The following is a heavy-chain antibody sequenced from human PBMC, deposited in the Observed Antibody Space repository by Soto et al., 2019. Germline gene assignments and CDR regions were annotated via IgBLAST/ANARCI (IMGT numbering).Heavy chain of an antibody. CDR1: GYTFTGYY. D-gene: IGHD6-13*01. CDR3: ARTRPYSSPLYYGMDV. Sequence: ASVKVSCKASGYTFTGYYMHWVRQAPGQGLEWMGWINPNSGGTNYAQKFQGWVTMTRDTSISTAYMELSRLRSDDTAVYYCARTRPYSSPLYYGMDVWGLGTTFTV. J-gene: IGHJ6*02. CDR2: INPNSGGT. V-gene: IGHV1-2*04.